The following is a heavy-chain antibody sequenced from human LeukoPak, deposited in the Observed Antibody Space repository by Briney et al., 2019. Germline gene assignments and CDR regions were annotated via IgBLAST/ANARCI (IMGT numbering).Heavy chain of an antibody. Sequence: VASVKVSCKASGYTFNAYYMHWVRQAPGQGLEWMGRINPNSGGTDYAQRFQGRVTMTRDTSISTAYMELSGLSSGDTAVYYCARDRPLAAADSNWFDPWGQGTLVTVSS. J-gene: IGHJ5*02. CDR3: ARDRPLAAADSNWFDP. CDR2: INPNSGGT. D-gene: IGHD6-13*01. CDR1: GYTFNAYY. V-gene: IGHV1-2*02.